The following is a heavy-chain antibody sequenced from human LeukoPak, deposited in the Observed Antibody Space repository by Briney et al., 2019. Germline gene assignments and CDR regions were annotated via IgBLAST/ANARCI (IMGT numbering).Heavy chain of an antibody. D-gene: IGHD2-15*01. CDR2: ISNNGRSI. V-gene: IGHV3-30*03. Sequence: PGRSLRLSCAASGFTFSSYGMHWVRQAPAKGLEGVAVISNNGRSIYYADSVKGRFTISRDNSKNTLFLQVNSLRVEDTAVYSCAREACSGSCHSDYFDYWGLGTLVTVSS. CDR3: AREACSGSCHSDYFDY. CDR1: GFTFSSYG. J-gene: IGHJ4*02.